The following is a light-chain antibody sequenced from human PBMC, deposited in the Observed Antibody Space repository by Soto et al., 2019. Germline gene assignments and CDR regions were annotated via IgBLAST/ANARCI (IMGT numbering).Light chain of an antibody. CDR2: EVS. CDR3: MQGTHWPLT. J-gene: IGKJ4*01. CDR1: QSLLFFNGITY. V-gene: IGKV2-30*01. Sequence: EVVLTQSPLSLPVTIGQPATVSCRSSQSLLFFNGITYLTWFHQRPGQPPRRLISEVSNRDSGAPDRFSGSGSGTDFTLKISRVEAEDVGLFYCMQGTHWPLTFGGGTRVEIK.